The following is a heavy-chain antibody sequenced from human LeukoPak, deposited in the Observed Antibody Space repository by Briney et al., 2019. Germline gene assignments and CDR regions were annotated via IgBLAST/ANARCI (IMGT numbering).Heavy chain of an antibody. CDR3: ASGIAAYYFDY. CDR1: GFTFSSYS. Sequence: GGSLRLSCAASGFTFSSYSMNWVRQAPGKGLEWVSSISSSSSYIYYADSVKGRFTISRDNAKNSLYLQMNSLRAEDTAVYYCASGIAAYYFDYWGQGTLVTVSS. J-gene: IGHJ4*02. D-gene: IGHD6-25*01. CDR2: ISSSSSYI. V-gene: IGHV3-21*01.